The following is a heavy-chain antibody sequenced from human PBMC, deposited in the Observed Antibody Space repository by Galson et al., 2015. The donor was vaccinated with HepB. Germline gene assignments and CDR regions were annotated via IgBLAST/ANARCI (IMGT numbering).Heavy chain of an antibody. D-gene: IGHD5-24*01. CDR3: ARDLGVGGDGYNQFRIGGDY. CDR2: IWYDGSNK. V-gene: IGHV3-33*01. CDR1: GFTFSSYG. Sequence: SLRLSCAASGFTFSSYGMHWVRQAPGKGLEWVAVIWYDGSNKYYADSVKGRFTISRDNSKNTLYLQMNSLRAEDTAVYYCARDLGVGGDGYNQFRIGGDYWGQGTLVTVSS. J-gene: IGHJ4*02.